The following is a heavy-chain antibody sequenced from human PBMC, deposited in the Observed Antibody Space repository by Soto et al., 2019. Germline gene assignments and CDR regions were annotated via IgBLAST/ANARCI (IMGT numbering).Heavy chain of an antibody. D-gene: IGHD2-15*01. CDR1: GFTFSDHY. J-gene: IGHJ4*02. CDR2: TRNKANSYTT. Sequence: EVQLMESGGGLVQPGGSLRLSCAASGFTFSDHYMDWVRQAPGKGLEWVGRTRNKANSYTTEYAASVKGRFTISRDDSKNSLYLQMNSLKTEDTAVYYCARELGYCSGGSCYGPNYFDYWGQGTLVTVSS. V-gene: IGHV3-72*01. CDR3: ARELGYCSGGSCYGPNYFDY.